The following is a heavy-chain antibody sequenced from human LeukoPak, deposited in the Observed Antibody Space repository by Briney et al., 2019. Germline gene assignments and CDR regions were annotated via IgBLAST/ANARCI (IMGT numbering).Heavy chain of an antibody. V-gene: IGHV3-7*01. D-gene: IGHD2-15*01. CDR1: GFTFSSYW. CDR2: IKQDGSEK. J-gene: IGHJ3*02. CDR3: ASSHPYCSGGSCYVDAFDI. Sequence: GGSQRLSCAASGFTFSSYWMSWVRQAPGKGLEWVGNIKQDGSEKYYVDSVKGRFTISRDNAKYSLYLQMNSLRAEDTAVYYCASSHPYCSGGSCYVDAFDIWGQGTMVTVSS.